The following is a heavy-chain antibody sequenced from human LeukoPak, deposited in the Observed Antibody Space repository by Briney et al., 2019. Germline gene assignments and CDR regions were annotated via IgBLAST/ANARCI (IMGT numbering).Heavy chain of an antibody. D-gene: IGHD3-10*01. CDR2: IKQDGSEK. Sequence: PGGSLRLSCAASTFTFSSFSMDWVRQAPGKGLEWVANIKQDGSEKYYVDSVKGRFTISRNNAKNSLYLQMNSLRAEDTAVYYCAGEYYGSGSFDYWGQGTLVTVSS. CDR1: TFTFSSFS. J-gene: IGHJ4*02. CDR3: AGEYYGSGSFDY. V-gene: IGHV3-7*03.